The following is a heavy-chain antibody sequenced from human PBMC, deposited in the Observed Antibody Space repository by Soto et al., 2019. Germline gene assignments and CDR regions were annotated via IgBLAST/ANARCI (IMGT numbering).Heavy chain of an antibody. J-gene: IGHJ4*02. V-gene: IGHV3-23*01. CDR3: AKDRRQLWADFDF. D-gene: IGHD5-18*01. CDR1: GFTFRSFA. CDR2: ISGNGNSR. Sequence: EVQLMESGGDLVQPGGSLRLSCAASGFTFRSFAMNWVRQAPGQGLEWLSSISGNGNSRYYADSVQGRFTVSRDNAKNTVYLEMNALRAEDTAVYYCAKDRRQLWADFDFWGQGTMVTVSS.